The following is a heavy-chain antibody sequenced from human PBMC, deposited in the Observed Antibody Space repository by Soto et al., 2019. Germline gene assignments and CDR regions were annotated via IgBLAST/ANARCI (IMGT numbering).Heavy chain of an antibody. CDR3: ARQVWRVAIGY. CDR1: GGSFSGYY. J-gene: IGHJ4*02. Sequence: TSETLSLTCAVYGGSFSGYYWSWIRQPPGKGLEWIGEINHSGSTNYNPSLKSRVTISVDTSKNQFSLKLSSVTAADTAVYYCARQVWRVAIGYWGQGTLVTVSS. D-gene: IGHD2-15*01. CDR2: INHSGST. V-gene: IGHV4-34*01.